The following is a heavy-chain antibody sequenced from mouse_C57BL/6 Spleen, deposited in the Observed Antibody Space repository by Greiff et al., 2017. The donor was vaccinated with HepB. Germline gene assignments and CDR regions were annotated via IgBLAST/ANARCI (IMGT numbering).Heavy chain of an antibody. D-gene: IGHD2-4*01. Sequence: QVQLQQSGAELVKPGASVKMSCKASGYTFTSYWITWVKQRPGQGLEWIGDIYPGSGSTNYNEKFKSKATLTVDTSSSTAYMQLSSLTSEDSAVYYCARSIYYDYDEAMDYWGQGTSVTVSS. CDR1: GYTFTSYW. CDR3: ARSIYYDYDEAMDY. V-gene: IGHV1-55*01. J-gene: IGHJ4*01. CDR2: IYPGSGST.